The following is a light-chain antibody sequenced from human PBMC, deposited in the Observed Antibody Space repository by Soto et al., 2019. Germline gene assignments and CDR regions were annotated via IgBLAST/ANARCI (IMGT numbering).Light chain of an antibody. CDR2: GAS. V-gene: IGKV3-20*01. CDR3: HHYGYGADT. CDR1: ESVRNNS. Sequence: ELVLTQSPGTLFSSSGERATLSCRASESVRNNSLAWYQQHPGQAPRLLIFGASSRATGIPDRFTGSGSGADFSLTISRLEPEDSAVYFCHHYGYGADTFGQGTKLEIK. J-gene: IGKJ2*01.